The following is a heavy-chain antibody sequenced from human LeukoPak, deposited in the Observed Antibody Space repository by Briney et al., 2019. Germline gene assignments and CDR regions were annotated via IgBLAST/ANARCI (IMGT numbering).Heavy chain of an antibody. CDR1: GYTFSGFD. J-gene: IGHJ4*02. CDR2: INPNSGGT. V-gene: IGHV1-2*01. Sequence: ASVKVSCKASGYTFSGFDMYWVRQAPGQGPGWMGWINPNSGGTNYAQKCQGRVTSTRDTSISTDYMELSRLRSDDTAVCYCATFEYTSSSLNYWGQGTLVTVSA. CDR3: ATFEYTSSSLNY. D-gene: IGHD6-6*01.